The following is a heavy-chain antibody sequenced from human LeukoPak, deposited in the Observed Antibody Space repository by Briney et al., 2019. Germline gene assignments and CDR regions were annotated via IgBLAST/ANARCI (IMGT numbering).Heavy chain of an antibody. CDR3: AGSRGYSGYVRYSRGRISGDFDY. D-gene: IGHD5-12*01. V-gene: IGHV4-4*02. CDR2: IYHSGST. J-gene: IGHJ4*02. CDR1: GGSISSSNW. Sequence: SETLSLTCAVSGGSISSSNWWSWVRQPPGKGLEWIGEIYHSGSTNYNPSLKSRVTISVDTSKNQFSLKLSSVTAADTAVYYCAGSRGYSGYVRYSRGRISGDFDYWGQGTLVTVSS.